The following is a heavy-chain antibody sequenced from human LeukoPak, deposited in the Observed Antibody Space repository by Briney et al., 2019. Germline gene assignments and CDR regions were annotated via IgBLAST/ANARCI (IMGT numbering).Heavy chain of an antibody. CDR3: ARDESYLGY. Sequence: SETLSLTCTVSGGSISSSSYYWGWIRQPPGKGLEWIGSIYYSGSTYYNPSLKSRVTISVDTSKNQFSLKLSSVTAADTAVYYCARDESYLGYWGQGTLVTVSS. CDR2: IYYSGST. CDR1: GGSISSSSYY. J-gene: IGHJ4*02. V-gene: IGHV4-39*07. D-gene: IGHD3-16*02.